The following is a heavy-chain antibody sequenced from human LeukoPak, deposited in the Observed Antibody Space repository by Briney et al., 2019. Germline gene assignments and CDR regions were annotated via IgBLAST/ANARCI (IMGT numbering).Heavy chain of an antibody. CDR1: RFTFGDYA. V-gene: IGHV3-11*04. D-gene: IGHD3-3*01. Sequence: GGSLRLSCTASRFTFGDYALSWIRQAPGKGLEWVSYISSSGSTIYYADSVKGRFTISRDNAKNSLYLQMNSLRAEDTAVYYCARDYYDFWSGYYGYMDVWGKGTTVTVSS. J-gene: IGHJ6*03. CDR2: ISSSGSTI. CDR3: ARDYYDFWSGYYGYMDV.